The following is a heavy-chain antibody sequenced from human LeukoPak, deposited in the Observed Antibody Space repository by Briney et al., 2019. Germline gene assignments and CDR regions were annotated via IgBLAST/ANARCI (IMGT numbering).Heavy chain of an antibody. J-gene: IGHJ6*03. CDR3: AKVRRGYYMDV. CDR1: GFTFGDYA. CDR2: INWDATRT. D-gene: IGHD3-10*01. Sequence: GGSLRLSCAASGFTFGDYAMQWVRQAPGKGLEWVSLINWDATRTYYADSVKGRFTISRDNSKNSLSLQMNSLRPEDTALYYCAKVRRGYYMDVWGKGTTVTVSS. V-gene: IGHV3-43D*04.